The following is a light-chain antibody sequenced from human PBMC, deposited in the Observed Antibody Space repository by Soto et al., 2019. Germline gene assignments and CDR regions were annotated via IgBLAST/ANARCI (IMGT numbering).Light chain of an antibody. CDR2: DVS. CDR1: SSDVGGYNF. CDR3: CSYTSSSTLYV. Sequence: QSALTQPRSVSGSPGQSVTISCTGTSSDVGGYNFVSWYQQHPGKVPKLMIYDVSQRPSGVPDRFSGSKSGNTASLTISGLQAEDEADYYCCSYTSSSTLYVFGTGTKLTVL. J-gene: IGLJ1*01. V-gene: IGLV2-11*01.